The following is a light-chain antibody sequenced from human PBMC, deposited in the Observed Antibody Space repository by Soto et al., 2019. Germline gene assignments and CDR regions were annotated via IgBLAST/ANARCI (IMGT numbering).Light chain of an antibody. CDR1: SGHSSYA. V-gene: IGLV4-69*01. Sequence: QSVLTQSPSASASLGASVNLTCTLSSGHSSYAIEWHQQQPEKGPQYLMKLNSDGSHSKGDGIPDRSSGSSSGAERYLTISIQQDDDAADYCWQTWGTGIQVFGGGTKLTVL. CDR3: QTWGTGIQV. CDR2: LNSDGSH. J-gene: IGLJ3*02.